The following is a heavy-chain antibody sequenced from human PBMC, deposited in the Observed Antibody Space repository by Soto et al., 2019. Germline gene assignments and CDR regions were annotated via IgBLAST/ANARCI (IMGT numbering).Heavy chain of an antibody. Sequence: QVQLVESGGGVVQPGRSLRLSCAASGFTFSSYGMHWVRQAPGKGLEWVAVISYDGSNKYYADSVKGRLTISRDNSKNTLYLQMNSLRAEDTAVYYCAKDKRDIVVVVAGSYYYGMDVWGQGTTVTVSS. CDR2: ISYDGSNK. J-gene: IGHJ6*02. CDR1: GFTFSSYG. V-gene: IGHV3-30*18. CDR3: AKDKRDIVVVVAGSYYYGMDV. D-gene: IGHD2-15*01.